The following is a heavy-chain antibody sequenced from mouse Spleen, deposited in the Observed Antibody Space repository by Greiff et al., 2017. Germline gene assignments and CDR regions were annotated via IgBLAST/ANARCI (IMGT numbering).Heavy chain of an antibody. V-gene: IGHV5-16*01. Sequence: EVMLVESEGGLVQPGSSMKLSCTASGFTFSDYYMAWVRQVPEKGLEWVANINYDGSSTYYLDSLKSRFIISRDNAKNILYLQMSSLKSEDTATYYCARSHYDGYFFDYWGQGTTLTVSS. CDR1: GFTFSDYY. D-gene: IGHD2-3*01. CDR3: ARSHYDGYFFDY. J-gene: IGHJ2*01. CDR2: INYDGSST.